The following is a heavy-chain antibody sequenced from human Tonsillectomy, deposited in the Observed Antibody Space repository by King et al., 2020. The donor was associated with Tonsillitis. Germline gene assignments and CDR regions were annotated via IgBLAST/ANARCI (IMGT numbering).Heavy chain of an antibody. V-gene: IGHV3-23*04. J-gene: IGHJ4*02. CDR3: AKVGYSGDHFDY. CDR2: ISGGGGST. D-gene: IGHD4-17*01. CDR1: GFTFSSYA. Sequence: VQLVESGGGLIQPGGSLRLSCAASGFTFSSYAMSWVRQAPGKGLEWVSAISGGGGSTFYADSVKGRFTISRDNSKSTLYLQLNSLRAEDTAVYHCAKVGYSGDHFDYWGQGTLVTVSS.